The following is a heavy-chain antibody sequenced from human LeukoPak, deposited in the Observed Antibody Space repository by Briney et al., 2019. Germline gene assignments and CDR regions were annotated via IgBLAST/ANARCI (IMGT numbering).Heavy chain of an antibody. D-gene: IGHD4-23*01. Sequence: GGSLRLSCAASGFTFSRYWMHWVRQAPGKGLMWVSRISPDGSTTLYADSVKGRFTIPRDNAKNTLYLQMNSLGAEDTAVYYCAKRGADHGGNSALVAFDIWGQGTMVTVSS. CDR3: AKRGADHGGNSALVAFDI. CDR2: ISPDGSTT. CDR1: GFTFSRYW. J-gene: IGHJ3*02. V-gene: IGHV3-74*03.